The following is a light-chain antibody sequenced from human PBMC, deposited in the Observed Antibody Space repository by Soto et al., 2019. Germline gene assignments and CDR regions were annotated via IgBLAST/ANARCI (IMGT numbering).Light chain of an antibody. Sequence: QSALTQPASVSGSPGQSITFSCTGTSSDVGGYNYVSWYQQHPGKAPKLMIYEVSNRPSGVSNRFSSSKSGNTASLTISGLQAEDEADYYCSSYTSSSTLVFGEGTKLTVL. J-gene: IGLJ2*01. CDR3: SSYTSSSTLV. CDR1: SSDVGGYNY. V-gene: IGLV2-14*01. CDR2: EVS.